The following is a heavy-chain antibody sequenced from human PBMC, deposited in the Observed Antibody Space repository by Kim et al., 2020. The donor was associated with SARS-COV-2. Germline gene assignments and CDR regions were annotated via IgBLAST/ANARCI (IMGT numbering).Heavy chain of an antibody. J-gene: IGHJ4*02. CDR2: INHSGSN. V-gene: IGHV4-34*01. CDR1: GGSFNAYY. D-gene: IGHD1-7*01. Sequence: SETLSLTCAVYGGSFNAYYWSWIRQPPGKGLECIGEINHSGSNNYNPSLKSRVTISLDTSKSQFSLKLSSVTAADTAVYYCARGAGWRGELNDWGQGTLVTVSS. CDR3: ARGAGWRGELND.